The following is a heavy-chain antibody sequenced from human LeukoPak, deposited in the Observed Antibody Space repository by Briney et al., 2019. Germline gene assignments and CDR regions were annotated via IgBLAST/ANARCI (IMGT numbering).Heavy chain of an antibody. J-gene: IGHJ4*02. D-gene: IGHD1-14*01. V-gene: IGHV3-30*02. CDR2: IRYDGSNK. CDR3: AKATRATETDSQDY. CDR1: GFTFSSFG. Sequence: GRTLRLSCAASGFTFSSFGTRWVRHAPGKGLEWVTFIRYDGSNKYYADSVKGRFTISRDNSKNTLYLQMNSLRAEDTAVYYCAKATRATETDSQDYWGQGILVTVSS.